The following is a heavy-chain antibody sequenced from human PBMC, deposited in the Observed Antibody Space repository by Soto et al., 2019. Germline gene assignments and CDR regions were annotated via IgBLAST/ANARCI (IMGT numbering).Heavy chain of an antibody. CDR2: ISHDGINK. V-gene: IGHV3-30-3*01. D-gene: IGHD6-19*01. J-gene: IGHJ5*02. Sequence: VRLVESGGGVVQPGRSLRLSCIASGFSFSSYAMYWFRQPPGKGLEWVAVISHDGINKHYADSVKGRVTVSRDNSNHSLDLQLNSLRGEDTAMYYCARDMYSSDYFVKWFEPWGQGTLVTVSS. CDR1: GFSFSSYA. CDR3: ARDMYSSDYFVKWFEP.